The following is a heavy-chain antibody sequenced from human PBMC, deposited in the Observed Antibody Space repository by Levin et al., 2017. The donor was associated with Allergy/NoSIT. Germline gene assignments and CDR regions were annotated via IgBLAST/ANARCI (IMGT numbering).Heavy chain of an antibody. Sequence: PGGSLRLSCAASGFTFSNYAMHWVRQAPGKGLEWVAAISYDGSNKYYADSVRGRFTISRDTSKNTLYLQMNSLRPEDTALYYCARDMRAWGVVVINGDNDYWGQGTLVTVSS. D-gene: IGHD3-22*01. CDR1: GFTFSNYA. V-gene: IGHV3-30*04. J-gene: IGHJ4*02. CDR2: ISYDGSNK. CDR3: ARDMRAWGVVVINGDNDY.